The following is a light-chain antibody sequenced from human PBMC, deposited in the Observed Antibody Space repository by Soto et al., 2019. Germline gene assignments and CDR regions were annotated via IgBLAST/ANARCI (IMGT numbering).Light chain of an antibody. J-gene: IGKJ5*01. CDR2: DAS. Sequence: EVVLTQSPATLSMSPGQGATLSCRASQSVRRNLAWYQQKPGQAPRLLIYDASTRAAGLPARFSASGSGTEFTLTISSLQYEDFAIYYCQQYKNWQITLGQGTRLEIK. V-gene: IGKV3-15*01. CDR3: QQYKNWQIT. CDR1: QSVRRN.